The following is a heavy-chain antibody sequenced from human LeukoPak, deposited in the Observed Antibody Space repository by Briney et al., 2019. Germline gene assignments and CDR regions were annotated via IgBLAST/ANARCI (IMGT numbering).Heavy chain of an antibody. D-gene: IGHD2-21*02. CDR1: GYTFTSYY. CDR3: ARDKLVTAIPENWFDP. V-gene: IGHV1-46*01. CDR2: VNPSGSST. Sequence: ASVKVSCKASGYTFTSYYMHWVRQAPGQGLEWTGIVNPSGSSTSYAQKFQGRVTMTRDTSTSTVYMELSSLRSEDTAVYYCARDKLVTAIPENWFDPWGQGTLVTVSS. J-gene: IGHJ5*02.